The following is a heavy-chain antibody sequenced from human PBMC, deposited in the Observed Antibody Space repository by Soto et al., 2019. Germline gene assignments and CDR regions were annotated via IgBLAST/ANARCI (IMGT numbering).Heavy chain of an antibody. V-gene: IGHV4-39*01. CDR2: IYYTGST. D-gene: IGHD5-18*01. J-gene: IGHJ4*02. CDR3: ARHPGYREAFDY. Sequence: QLQLQESGPGLVKPSETPSLTCTVSGGSISSSSDYWGWIRQPPGKGLEWIGSIYYTGSTYNNPSLKSRVTISVDTSKNQFSLKLSSVTAADTAVYYCARHPGYREAFDYWGQGTLVTVSS. CDR1: GGSISSSSDY.